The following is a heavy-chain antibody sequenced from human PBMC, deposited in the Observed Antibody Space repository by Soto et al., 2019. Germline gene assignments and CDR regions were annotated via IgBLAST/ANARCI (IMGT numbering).Heavy chain of an antibody. V-gene: IGHV3-23*01. CDR2: ISGSGGST. CDR1: GFTFSSYA. J-gene: IGHJ4*02. Sequence: GGSLRLSCAASGFTFSSYAMSWVRQAPGKGLEWVSAISGSGGSTYYADSVKGRFTISRDNSKNTLYLQMNSLRAEDTAVYYYAKANVITMIVVGVTPDYWGQGTLVTVSS. D-gene: IGHD3-22*01. CDR3: AKANVITMIVVGVTPDY.